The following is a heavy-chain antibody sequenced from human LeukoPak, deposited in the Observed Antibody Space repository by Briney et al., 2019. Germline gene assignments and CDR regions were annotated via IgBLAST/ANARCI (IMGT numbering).Heavy chain of an antibody. D-gene: IGHD6-13*01. CDR1: VGSISSGNW. V-gene: IGHV4/OR15-8*01. CDR2: IYHNGTP. CDR3: ARFIASPGTKAFDL. J-gene: IGHJ3*01. Sequence: PSETLSLTCGVSVGSISSGNWWSWVRQSPGKGLEWIGEIYHNGTPNYNPSLKSRVTISADTFKNQFSLKLSSVTAADTAVYYCARFIASPGTKAFDLWGQGTMVTVSS.